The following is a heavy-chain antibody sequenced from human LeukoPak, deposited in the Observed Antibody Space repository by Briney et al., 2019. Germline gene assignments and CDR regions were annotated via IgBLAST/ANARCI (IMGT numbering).Heavy chain of an antibody. CDR1: GGSFSGYY. CDR2: INHSGST. D-gene: IGHD3-22*01. J-gene: IGHJ4*02. CDR3: ARVPTYYYDSSGYWGAYYFDY. V-gene: IGHV4-34*01. Sequence: SETLSLTCAVYGGSFSGYYWSWIRQPPGKGLEWIGEINHSGSTNYNPSLKSRVTISVDTSKNQFSLKLSSVTAADTAVYYCARVPTYYYDSSGYWGAYYFDYWGQGTLVTVSS.